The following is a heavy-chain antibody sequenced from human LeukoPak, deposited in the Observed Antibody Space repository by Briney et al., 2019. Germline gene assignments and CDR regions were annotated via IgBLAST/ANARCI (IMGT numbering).Heavy chain of an antibody. CDR3: AKDGPGYCSSTSCLYYYYGMDV. V-gene: IGHV3-23*01. J-gene: IGHJ6*02. CDR1: GFTFSSYA. D-gene: IGHD2-2*01. CDR2: ISGSGGST. Sequence: PGRSLRLSCAASGFTFSSYAMSWVRQAPGKGLEWVSAISGSGGSTYYADSVKGRFTISRDNSKNTLYLQMNSLRAEDTAVYYCAKDGPGYCSSTSCLYYYYGMDVWGQGTTVTVSS.